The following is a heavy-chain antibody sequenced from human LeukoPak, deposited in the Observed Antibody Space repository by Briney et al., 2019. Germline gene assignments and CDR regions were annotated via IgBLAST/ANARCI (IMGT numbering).Heavy chain of an antibody. J-gene: IGHJ6*03. V-gene: IGHV4-59*08. CDR1: GGSTTGYF. D-gene: IGHD3-16*01. CDR2: VFYSGGT. CDR3: ARSAATEWGSSWDMDV. Sequence: SETLSLTCTISGGSTTGYFWSWIRQPPGKGLEWIGYVFYSGGTLYNPSLESRVTISVDTSKTHFSLELTSVTAADTAVYYCARSAATEWGSSWDMDVWGKGTTVTVSS.